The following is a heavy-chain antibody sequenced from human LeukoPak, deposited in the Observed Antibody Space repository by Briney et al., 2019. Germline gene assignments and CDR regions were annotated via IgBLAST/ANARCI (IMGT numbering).Heavy chain of an antibody. CDR2: ISYDGSNK. V-gene: IGHV3-30*03. CDR1: GFTFSSYG. J-gene: IGHJ4*02. D-gene: IGHD1-26*01. CDR3: ARGNRGRSYGGDS. Sequence: PGGSLRLSCAASGFTFSSYGMHWVRQAPGKGLEWVAVISYDGSNKYYADSVKGRFTISRDNSKNTLYLQMNSLRAEDTAFYYCARGNRGRSYGGDSWGQGTLVTVSA.